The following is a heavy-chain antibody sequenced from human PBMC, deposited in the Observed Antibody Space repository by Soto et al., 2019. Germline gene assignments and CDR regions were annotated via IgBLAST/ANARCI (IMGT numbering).Heavy chain of an antibody. Sequence: EVQLVESGGGLVQPGGSLKLSCAASGFTFSGSAMHWVRQASGKGLEWVGRRRSKTNNYATAYAASVKGRFTISRDDSKNTVYLQMNSLKTEDTAVYYCSRLVGATSSFDYWGQGTLVTVSS. V-gene: IGHV3-73*02. CDR1: GFTFSGSA. CDR2: RRSKTNNYAT. CDR3: SRLVGATSSFDY. D-gene: IGHD1-26*01. J-gene: IGHJ4*02.